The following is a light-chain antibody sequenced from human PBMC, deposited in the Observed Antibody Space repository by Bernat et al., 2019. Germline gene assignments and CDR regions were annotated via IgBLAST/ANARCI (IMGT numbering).Light chain of an antibody. J-gene: IGLJ1*01. V-gene: IGLV2-14*03. Sequence: QSALTQPASVSGSPGQSITISCSGSSSDVGGYNFVSWYQQHPGKAPKLMVYDVSDRPSGISDRFSGSKSGNTASLTISGLQAEDEAGYYCYSFTSSHRYVFGSGTRVTV. CDR1: SSDVGGYNF. CDR3: YSFTSSHRYV. CDR2: DVS.